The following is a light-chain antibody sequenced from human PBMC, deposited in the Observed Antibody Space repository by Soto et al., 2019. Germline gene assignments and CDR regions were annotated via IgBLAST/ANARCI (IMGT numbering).Light chain of an antibody. CDR3: QVWESSSDQVV. CDR1: SIGSKS. J-gene: IGLJ2*01. Sequence: YNLTPPPAVSVAPGQTAKINCGGNSIGSKSVHWYQQKAGQAPVLVVHDDSDRPSGIPERFSGSNSANTATLTISRVEAGDEADYYCQVWESSSDQVVCAGGSKVTVL. V-gene: IGLV3-21*02. CDR2: DDS.